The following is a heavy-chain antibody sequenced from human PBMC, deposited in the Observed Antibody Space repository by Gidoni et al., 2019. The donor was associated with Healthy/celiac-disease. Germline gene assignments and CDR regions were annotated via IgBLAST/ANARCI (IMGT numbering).Heavy chain of an antibody. Sequence: QVQLQQWGAGLLKPSETLSLTCAVHGGSFSGYYWSWIRQPPGKGLEWIGEINHSGSTNYNPSLKSRVTISVDTSKNQFSLKLSSVTAADTAVYYCARARGTSYMDVWGKGTTVTVSS. D-gene: IGHD3-16*01. CDR2: INHSGST. J-gene: IGHJ6*03. V-gene: IGHV4-34*01. CDR3: ARARGTSYMDV. CDR1: GGSFSGYY.